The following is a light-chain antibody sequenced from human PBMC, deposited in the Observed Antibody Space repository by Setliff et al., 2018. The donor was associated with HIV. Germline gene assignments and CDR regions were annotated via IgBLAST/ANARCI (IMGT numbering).Light chain of an antibody. V-gene: IGLV2-14*03. CDR2: GVS. CDR1: SSDVGRSKY. CDR3: SSSTTTSANYV. Sequence: QSALTQPASVSGSPGQSVTISCTGTSSDVGRSKYVSWDQQHPGKAPKLMIFGVSNRPSGVSNRFSCSKSDNTASLTISGLQAEDEADYYCSSSTTTSANYVFGTGTKVTVL. J-gene: IGLJ1*01.